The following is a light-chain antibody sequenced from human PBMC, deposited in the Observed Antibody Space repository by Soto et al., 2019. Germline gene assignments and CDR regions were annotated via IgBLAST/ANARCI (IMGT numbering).Light chain of an antibody. Sequence: QSALTQPPSASGSPGQSVAISCTGTSSDVGGYNYVSWYQQHPGKAPKLMIYEVNKRPSGVPDRFSGSKSGNTASLTVSGLQAEDEADYYCAAWDDSLSGSYVFGTGTKLTVL. CDR1: SSDVGGYNY. CDR3: AAWDDSLSGSYV. J-gene: IGLJ1*01. CDR2: EVN. V-gene: IGLV2-8*01.